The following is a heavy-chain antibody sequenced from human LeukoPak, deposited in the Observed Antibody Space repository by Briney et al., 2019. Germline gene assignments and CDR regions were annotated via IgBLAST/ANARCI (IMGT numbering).Heavy chain of an antibody. Sequence: SETLSLTCAVYGGSFSGYHWSWIRQPPGKGLEWIGEINHSGSTNYNPSLKSRVTISVDTSKNQFSLKLSSVTAADTAVYYCARGHFWRGLYYMDVWGKGTTVTVSS. D-gene: IGHD3-3*02. J-gene: IGHJ6*03. V-gene: IGHV4-34*01. CDR3: ARGHFWRGLYYMDV. CDR2: INHSGST. CDR1: GGSFSGYH.